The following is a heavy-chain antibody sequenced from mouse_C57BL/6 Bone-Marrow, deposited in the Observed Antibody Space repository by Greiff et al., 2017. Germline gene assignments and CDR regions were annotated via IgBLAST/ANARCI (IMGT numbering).Heavy chain of an antibody. D-gene: IGHD1-1*01. J-gene: IGHJ2*01. CDR2: ISSGGSYT. Sequence: EVKVVESGGDLVKPGGSLKLSCAASGFTFSSYGMSWVRQTPDKRLEWVATISSGGSYTYYPDSVKGRFTISRDNAKNTLYLQMSSLKSEDTAMYYCARQGAAFITTVEYYFDYWGQGTTLTVSS. CDR1: GFTFSSYG. V-gene: IGHV5-6*01. CDR3: ARQGAAFITTVEYYFDY.